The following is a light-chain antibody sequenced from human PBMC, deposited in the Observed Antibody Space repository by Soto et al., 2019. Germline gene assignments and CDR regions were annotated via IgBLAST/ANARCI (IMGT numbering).Light chain of an antibody. CDR2: DAS. J-gene: IGKJ5*01. Sequence: DIQMTQSPSSLFESVGDRLTITCQASQDISDFLNWYQQKPGKXPKXXIYDASNLQTGVPSRFSVRGSGTDFTFTISSLQPDDSGTYDGQQYDDLPITFGQGTRLEI. CDR1: QDISDF. CDR3: QQYDDLPIT. V-gene: IGKV1-33*01.